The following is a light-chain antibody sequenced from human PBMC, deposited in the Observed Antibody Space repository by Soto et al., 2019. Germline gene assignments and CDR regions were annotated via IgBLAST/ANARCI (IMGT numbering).Light chain of an antibody. CDR3: SSYAGSNNYV. V-gene: IGLV2-8*01. CDR1: SSDFGGYNY. CDR2: EVS. Sequence: QSALTQPPSASGSPGQSVTISCTGTSSDFGGYNYVSWYQQHPGKAPKLMIYEVSKRPSGVPDRFSGSKSGNTAYLNVSGLQAEDEADYYCSSYAGSNNYVFGTGTKLTVL. J-gene: IGLJ1*01.